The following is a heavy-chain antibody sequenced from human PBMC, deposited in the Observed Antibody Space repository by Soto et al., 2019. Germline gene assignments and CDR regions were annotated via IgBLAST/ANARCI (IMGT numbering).Heavy chain of an antibody. Sequence: LRLSFTGSGXNFANYALTWVRQAPGKGLEWVGFIRGETNGGTADYAASLKGRITISRDDSKSIAYLEINSLQTEDTAVYYCTRYYYESSGYYVYWGQGTLVTVSS. V-gene: IGHV3-49*02. CDR1: GXNFANYA. J-gene: IGHJ4*02. D-gene: IGHD3-22*01. CDR2: IRGETNGGTA. CDR3: TRYYYESSGYYVY.